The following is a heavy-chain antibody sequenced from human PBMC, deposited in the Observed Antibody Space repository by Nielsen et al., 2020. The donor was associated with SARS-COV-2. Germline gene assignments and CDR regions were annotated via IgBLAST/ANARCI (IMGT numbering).Heavy chain of an antibody. CDR3: AREEGYCGRTSCYGADNFDY. D-gene: IGHD2-2*01. CDR1: GFTFSNYA. CDR2: ISYSSSRI. J-gene: IGHJ4*02. V-gene: IGHV3-48*01. Sequence: GESLKISCAASGFTFSNYAMHWVRQAPGRGLEWISYISYSSSRIYHADSVQGRFTISRDDARNSLFLHMNRLRAEDTAIYFCAREEGYCGRTSCYGADNFDYWGRGTLVTVSS.